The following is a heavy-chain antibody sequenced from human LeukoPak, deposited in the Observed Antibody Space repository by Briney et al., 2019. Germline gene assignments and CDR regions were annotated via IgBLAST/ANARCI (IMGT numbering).Heavy chain of an antibody. Sequence: GGSLRLSCAASGFTFSSYAMVWVRQAPGKGLEWVAVISHDESRQDYADPVKGRFTISRDNSQNTLFLQMNSLRIEDTAVYYCARVVDGGSSWYSPMEYWGQGTRVTVSS. CDR2: ISHDESRQ. CDR1: GFTFSSYA. V-gene: IGHV3-30-3*01. CDR3: ARVVDGGSSWYSPMEY. J-gene: IGHJ4*02. D-gene: IGHD6-13*01.